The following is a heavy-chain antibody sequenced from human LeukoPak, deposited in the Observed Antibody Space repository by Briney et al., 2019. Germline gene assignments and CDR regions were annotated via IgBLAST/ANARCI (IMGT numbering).Heavy chain of an antibody. J-gene: IGHJ4*02. CDR3: AKGARGISAPFDY. CDR2: IDSDGTGA. V-gene: IGHV3-74*03. CDR1: GFTFRSDR. Sequence: GGSLRLSCTASGFTFRSDRMHWVRQVPGKGLVWVSRIDSDGTGAVYADAVEGRFTISRDNARNTLYLQMNSLRAEDTAVYYCAKGARGISAPFDYWGQGTLVTVSS. D-gene: IGHD1-14*01.